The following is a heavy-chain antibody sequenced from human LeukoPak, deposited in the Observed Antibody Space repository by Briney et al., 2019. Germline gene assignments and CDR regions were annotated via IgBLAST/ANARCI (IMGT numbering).Heavy chain of an antibody. J-gene: IGHJ5*02. CDR2: ISPTSGHI. D-gene: IGHD6-19*01. V-gene: IGHV3-21*01. CDR3: ARDRSSGWYRGRDWFDP. Sequence: GGSLRLSCAASGFTFDDYAMHWVRQAPGEGLEWVSSISPTSGHIYYADSVKGRFTISRDNSKNTLYLQMNSLRAEDTAVYYCARDRSSGWYRGRDWFDPWGQGTLVTVSS. CDR1: GFTFDDYA.